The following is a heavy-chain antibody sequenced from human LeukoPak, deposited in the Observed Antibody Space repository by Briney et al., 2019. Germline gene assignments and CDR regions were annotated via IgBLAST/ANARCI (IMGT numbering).Heavy chain of an antibody. CDR1: GYTFPNYG. CDR2: ISAYNGNT. Sequence: ASVKVSCKASGYTFPNYGISWVRQAPGQGLEWLGWISAYNGNTKFAQKFQGRVTMTTDTSTSTAYMALRSLRSDDTAVYYCARGSHRFDYSSSGAFDPWGQGTLVTVSS. CDR3: ARGSHRFDYSSSGAFDP. J-gene: IGHJ5*02. V-gene: IGHV1-18*01. D-gene: IGHD6-6*01.